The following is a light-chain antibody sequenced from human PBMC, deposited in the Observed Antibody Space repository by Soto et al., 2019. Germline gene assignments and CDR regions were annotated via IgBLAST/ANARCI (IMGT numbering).Light chain of an antibody. Sequence: EIVLTQSPATLSLSPGDRATLSCRASESVSTYLAWYQQKPGQAPRLLIYEASNRATGIPARFSGSGSGTDFSLTISRLEPEDFAVYYCQHRTNWAITFGQGTRLEIK. J-gene: IGKJ5*01. CDR3: QHRTNWAIT. V-gene: IGKV3-11*01. CDR1: ESVSTY. CDR2: EAS.